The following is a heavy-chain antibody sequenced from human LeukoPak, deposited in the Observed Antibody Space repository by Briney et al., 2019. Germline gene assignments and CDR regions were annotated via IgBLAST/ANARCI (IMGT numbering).Heavy chain of an antibody. V-gene: IGHV4-61*02. CDR1: GGSISSGSYY. D-gene: IGHD5-12*01. Sequence: SQTLSLTCTVSGGSISSGSYYWSWIRQPAGKGLEWIGRIYPSGTTNYNPSLKSRATISVDTSKNQFSLKLRSVTAADTAVYYCARGQEVVAENYFDYWGQGTLVTVSS. CDR3: ARGQEVVAENYFDY. J-gene: IGHJ4*02. CDR2: IYPSGTT.